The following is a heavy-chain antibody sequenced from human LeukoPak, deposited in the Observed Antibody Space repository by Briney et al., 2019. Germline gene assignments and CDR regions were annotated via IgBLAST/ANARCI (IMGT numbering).Heavy chain of an antibody. V-gene: IGHV1-2*02. CDR1: GYTFTGYY. D-gene: IGHD5-24*01. J-gene: IGHJ4*02. CDR2: INPNSGGT. Sequence: ASVSVSCKASGYTFTGYYMHWVRQAPGQGLEWMGWINPNSGGTNYAQKFQGRATMTRDTSISTAYMELSRLRSDDTAVYYCASQEMATSAYYFDYWGQGTLVTVS. CDR3: ASQEMATSAYYFDY.